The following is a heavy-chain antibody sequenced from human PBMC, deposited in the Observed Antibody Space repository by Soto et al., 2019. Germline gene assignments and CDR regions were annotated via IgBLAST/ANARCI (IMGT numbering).Heavy chain of an antibody. Sequence: QVQLVESGGGVVQPGRSLRLSCAASGFTFSSYAMHWVRQAPGKGLEWVAVISYDGSNKYYADSVKGRFTFSRDNSKNTLYLQMNSLRAEDTAVYYCAKSYGSGSYVLDIWGQGTMVTVSS. V-gene: IGHV3-30-3*02. CDR1: GFTFSSYA. CDR2: ISYDGSNK. CDR3: AKSYGSGSYVLDI. J-gene: IGHJ3*02. D-gene: IGHD3-10*01.